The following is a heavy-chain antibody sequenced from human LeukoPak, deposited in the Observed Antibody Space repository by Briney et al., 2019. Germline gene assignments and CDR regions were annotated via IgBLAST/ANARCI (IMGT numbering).Heavy chain of an antibody. CDR2: IHTSGST. J-gene: IGHJ4*02. CDR1: GGSISNYH. D-gene: IGHD6-19*01. CDR3: ARRDISSGWSFDY. Sequence: SSETLSLTCTVSGGSISNYHWSWIRQPAGKGLEWISQIHTSGSTNYNPPLKSRVTMSIDTPENQLSLTIRPVTAADTVVYYCARRDISSGWSFDYWGQGILVTVSS. V-gene: IGHV4-4*07.